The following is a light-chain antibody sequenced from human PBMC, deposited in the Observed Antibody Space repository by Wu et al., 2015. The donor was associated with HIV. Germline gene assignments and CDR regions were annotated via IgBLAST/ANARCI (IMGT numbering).Light chain of an antibody. CDR2: GAS. V-gene: IGKV3-15*01. J-gene: IGKJ2*01. Sequence: EIVMAQSPATLSVSPGERATLSCRASQSVRSNLAWYQQKPGQAPRLLIYGASTRATGFPARFSGSGSGTEFTLTISNMQSEDFAVYYCRQYNNWPRSFGQGTTLEIK. CDR1: QSVRSN. CDR3: RQYNNWPRS.